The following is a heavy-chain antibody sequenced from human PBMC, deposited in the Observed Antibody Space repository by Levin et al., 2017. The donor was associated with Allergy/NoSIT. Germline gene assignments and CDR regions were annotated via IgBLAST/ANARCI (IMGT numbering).Heavy chain of an antibody. J-gene: IGHJ3*02. CDR1: GFTFSSYS. CDR3: ARRLAAPRSAFDI. V-gene: IGHV3-21*01. Sequence: GGSLRLSCAASGFTFSSYSMNWVRQAPGKGLEWVSSISGSSSYMYYADSVKGRFTISRDNAKNSLYLQMNSLRAEDAAVYYCARRLAAPRSAFDIWGQGTMVTVSS. D-gene: IGHD6-6*01. CDR2: ISGSSSYM.